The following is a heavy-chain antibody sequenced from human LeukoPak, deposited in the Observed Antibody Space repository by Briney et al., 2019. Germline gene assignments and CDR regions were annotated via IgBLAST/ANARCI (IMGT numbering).Heavy chain of an antibody. J-gene: IGHJ4*02. CDR1: GFSFISYG. CDR3: AKRPSDYGDYVSYFDY. CDR2: ISDDGRRK. V-gene: IGHV3-30*18. D-gene: IGHD4-17*01. Sequence: GGSLRLSCAASGFSFISYGMHWVRQAPGKGLEWVGVISDDGRRKDYADSVKGRFTISRDNSKDTLYLQMSSLRAEDMAVYYCAKRPSDYGDYVSYFDYWGQGTLVTVSS.